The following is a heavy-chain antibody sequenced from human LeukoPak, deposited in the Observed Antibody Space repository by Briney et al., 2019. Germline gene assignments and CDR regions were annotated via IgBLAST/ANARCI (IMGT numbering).Heavy chain of an antibody. J-gene: IGHJ1*01. CDR1: GYTFTSYG. CDR3: ATKSAVYYDILTGNYKGEYFQY. V-gene: IGHV1-18*01. CDR2: ISAYNGNT. D-gene: IGHD3-9*01. Sequence: ASVKVSCKASGYTFTSYGISWVRQAPGQGLEWMGWISAYNGNTNYAQKLQGRVTMTTDTSTSTAYMELSSLKTEDTAIYYCATKSAVYYDILTGNYKGEYFQYWGQGTLVTVSS.